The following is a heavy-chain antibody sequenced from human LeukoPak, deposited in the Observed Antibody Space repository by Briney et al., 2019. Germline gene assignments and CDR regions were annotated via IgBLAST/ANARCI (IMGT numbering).Heavy chain of an antibody. CDR2: IGSGGST. J-gene: IGHJ4*02. CDR3: AKDSSLFDY. Sequence: GGSLRLSCAASGFTFSSYGITWVRQAPGKGLEWVSGIGSGGSTYYADSVKGRFTISRDNSKNTLYLQMNSLRAEDTAVYYCAKDSSLFDYWGQGALVTVSS. CDR1: GFTFSSYG. V-gene: IGHV3-23*01.